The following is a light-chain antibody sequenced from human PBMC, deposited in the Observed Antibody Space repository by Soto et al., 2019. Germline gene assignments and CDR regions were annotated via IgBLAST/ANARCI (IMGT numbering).Light chain of an antibody. CDR3: QLRSNWPPKVT. Sequence: EIVLTQSPDTLSLSPGERATLSCRASQSVRSSLAWYQQKPGQAPRLLIYDASNRATGIPARFSGSGSGTDCTFTITSLEPEDFAVYYFQLRSNWPPKVTFGPGTKVDIK. CDR2: DAS. J-gene: IGKJ3*01. V-gene: IGKV3-11*01. CDR1: QSVRSS.